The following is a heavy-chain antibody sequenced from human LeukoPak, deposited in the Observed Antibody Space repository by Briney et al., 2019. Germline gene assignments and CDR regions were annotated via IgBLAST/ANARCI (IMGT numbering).Heavy chain of an antibody. CDR2: ISGNGDTT. V-gene: IGHV3-23*01. D-gene: IGHD4-17*01. J-gene: IGHJ4*02. Sequence: PGGSLRLSCAASGFIFRNSAMTWVRQAPGKGLEWVSTISGNGDTTFYADSVKGRFTISRDNSKNTLYLQMGSLRAEDMAVYYCARAPRVIPFDYWGQGTLVTVSS. CDR3: ARAPRVIPFDY. CDR1: GFIFRNSA.